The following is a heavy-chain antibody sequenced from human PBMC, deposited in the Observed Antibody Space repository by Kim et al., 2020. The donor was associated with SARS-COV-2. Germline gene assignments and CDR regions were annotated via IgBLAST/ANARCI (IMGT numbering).Heavy chain of an antibody. CDR3: ASRRYTGTDYYFHY. J-gene: IGHJ4*02. CDR2: INSDGGTT. D-gene: IGHD1-1*01. Sequence: GGSLRLSCAASGFTFSSYWMHWVRQAPGKGLVWVARINSDGGTTSYADSVKGRFTISRDNAKSTLYLQMNSLRAEDTAVYYCASRRYTGTDYYFHYWGQGTMVTVSS. V-gene: IGHV3-74*01. CDR1: GFTFSSYW.